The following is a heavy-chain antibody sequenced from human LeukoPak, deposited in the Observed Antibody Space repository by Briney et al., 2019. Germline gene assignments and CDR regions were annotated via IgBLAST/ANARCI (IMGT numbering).Heavy chain of an antibody. Sequence: GGSLRLSCAASGFTFSSYGMPWVRQAPGKGLEYVSAISTNGGSTYYANSVKGRFTISRDNSKNTLYLQMGSLRPEDTAIYYCARDALYSSSWYYYYYMDVWGIGTTVTVSS. V-gene: IGHV3-64*01. CDR3: ARDALYSSSWYYYYYMDV. CDR1: GFTFSSYG. CDR2: ISTNGGST. D-gene: IGHD6-13*01. J-gene: IGHJ6*03.